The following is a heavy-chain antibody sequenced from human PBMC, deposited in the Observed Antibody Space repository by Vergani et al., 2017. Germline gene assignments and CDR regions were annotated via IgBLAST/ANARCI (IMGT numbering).Heavy chain of an antibody. J-gene: IGHJ5*01. V-gene: IGHV3-23*01. CDR1: GFSFTTYA. D-gene: IGHD1-1*01. Sequence: EVQLLESGGDLVQPGGSLTLSCVASGFSFTTYAMSWVRQAPGKGLEWVSTINTHGEYTRYGDSVKGRCTISRDNSKRTLYLKMNSLRAEDKAIYYCAKGGWNYWFDSCGQGTLVIVS. CDR3: AKGGWNYWFDS. CDR2: INTHGEYT.